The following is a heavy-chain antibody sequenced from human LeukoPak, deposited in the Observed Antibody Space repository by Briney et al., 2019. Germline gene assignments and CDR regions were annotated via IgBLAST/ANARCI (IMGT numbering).Heavy chain of an antibody. D-gene: IGHD3-10*01. V-gene: IGHV1-69*11. Sequence: SVKVSCKAPGGTFSSYAISWVRQAPGHGLEWMGRIIPILRTPNYAQNFQGRVTITTDESTSTAYMELSSLRSEDTAVYYCARDAGLYGSVPQRNWGQGTLVTVSS. CDR1: GGTFSSYA. CDR2: IIPILRTP. J-gene: IGHJ4*02. CDR3: ARDAGLYGSVPQRN.